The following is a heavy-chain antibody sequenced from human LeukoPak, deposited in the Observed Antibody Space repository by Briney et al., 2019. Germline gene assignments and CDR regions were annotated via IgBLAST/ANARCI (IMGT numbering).Heavy chain of an antibody. CDR1: GYSFIDYW. V-gene: IGHV5-51*01. CDR3: ARSTSGSFDS. CDR2: IYPGDSDS. J-gene: IGHJ4*02. D-gene: IGHD3-10*01. Sequence: GASLKISCKAPGYSFIDYWIGWVRQTPAKGLEWMPIIYPGDSDSRYTYSPSFQGQVTISADKSISTTYLQWSSLKASDTAMYYCARSTSGSFDSWGQGTPVTVSS.